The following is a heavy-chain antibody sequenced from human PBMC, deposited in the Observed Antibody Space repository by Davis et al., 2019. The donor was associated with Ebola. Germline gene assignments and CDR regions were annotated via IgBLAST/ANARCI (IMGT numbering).Heavy chain of an antibody. D-gene: IGHD2-8*02. J-gene: IGHJ3*02. CDR2: IYYGST. CDR1: GGSISSYY. V-gene: IGHV4-59*01. Sequence: MPSETLSLTCTVSGGSISSYYWSWIRQPPGKGLEWIGYIYYGSTDYNPSLKSRVTISVDTSKNQFSLKLSSVTAADTAVYYCARGRSQGLVAYRRAFDIWGQGTMVTVSS. CDR3: ARGRSQGLVAYRRAFDI.